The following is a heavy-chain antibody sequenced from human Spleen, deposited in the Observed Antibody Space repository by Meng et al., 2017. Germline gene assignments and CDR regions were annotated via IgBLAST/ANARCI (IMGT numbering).Heavy chain of an antibody. Sequence: GESLKISCAASGFTFSSYEMIWVRQTPGKGLEWVGRIKSNTDRGTTEYAAPVTGRFTISRDDSKNTVYLQMNSLKSEDTAVYYCSGHIDYWGQGTLVTVSS. CDR2: IKSNTDRGTT. D-gene: IGHD5-12*01. CDR1: GFTFSSYE. CDR3: SGHIDY. J-gene: IGHJ4*02. V-gene: IGHV3-15*01.